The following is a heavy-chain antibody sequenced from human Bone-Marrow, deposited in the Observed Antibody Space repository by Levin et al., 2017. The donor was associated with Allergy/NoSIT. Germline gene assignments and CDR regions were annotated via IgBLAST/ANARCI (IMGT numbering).Heavy chain of an antibody. J-gene: IGHJ4*02. V-gene: IGHV3-74*01. D-gene: IGHD1-26*01. CDR2: ISSDGSST. Sequence: LSLTCVASGFTFNNYWMHWVRQAPGKGLVWVSRISSDGSSTNQADSVNGRFTISRANAKNTPYLQMNSLRAEDTAVYYCARALIVGATSGGDWWGQGTLVAVSS. CDR1: GFTFNNYW. CDR3: ARALIVGATSGGDW.